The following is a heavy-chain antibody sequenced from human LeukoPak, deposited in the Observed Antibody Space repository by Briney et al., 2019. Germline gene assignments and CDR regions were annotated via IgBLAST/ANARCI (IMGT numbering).Heavy chain of an antibody. V-gene: IGHV4-34*01. CDR1: GGSFSGYY. Sequence: SETLSLTCAVYGGSFSGYYWSWIRQPPGKGLEWIGEINHSGSTNYNPSLKSRVTISVDTSKNQFSLKLSSVTAADTAVYYCARDRESYYDILTGMAWFDPWGQGTLVTVSS. CDR3: ARDRESYYDILTGMAWFDP. D-gene: IGHD3-9*01. J-gene: IGHJ5*02. CDR2: INHSGST.